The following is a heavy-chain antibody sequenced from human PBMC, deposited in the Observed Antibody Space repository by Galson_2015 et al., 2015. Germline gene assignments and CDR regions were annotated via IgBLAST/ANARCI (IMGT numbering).Heavy chain of an antibody. Sequence: LRLSCAASGFTFSSYGMHWVRQAPGKGLEWVAVISYDGSNKYYADSVKGRFTISRDNSKNTLYLQMNSLRAEDTAVYYCAKDQGDSSSWCPGYWGQGTLVTVSS. CDR1: GFTFSSYG. V-gene: IGHV3-30*18. CDR2: ISYDGSNK. CDR3: AKDQGDSSSWCPGY. D-gene: IGHD6-13*01. J-gene: IGHJ4*02.